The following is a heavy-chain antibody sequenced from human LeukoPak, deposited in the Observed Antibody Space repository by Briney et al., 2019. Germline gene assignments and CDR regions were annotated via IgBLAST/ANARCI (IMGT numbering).Heavy chain of an antibody. CDR1: GGSISSSGYY. D-gene: IGHD3-3*01. Sequence: SETLSLTCTVSGGSISSSGYYWSWIRQPPGKGLEWIGTIYYSGSAYYNLSLKTQVTISVDTSKNQFSLKLSSVTAADTAVYFCARGSQVDDFWSGYRAPLDYWGQGTLVTVSS. CDR3: ARGSQVDDFWSGYRAPLDY. V-gene: IGHV4-39*01. CDR2: IYYSGSA. J-gene: IGHJ4*02.